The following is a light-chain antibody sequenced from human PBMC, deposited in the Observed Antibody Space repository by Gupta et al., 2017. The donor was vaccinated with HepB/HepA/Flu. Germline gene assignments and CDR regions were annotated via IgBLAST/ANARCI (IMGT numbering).Light chain of an antibody. CDR3: SSCGGGDILL. CDR1: SSDVGRYNL. Sequence: QSALIQPASVSGSPGPSLTISCTGTSSDVGRYNLVSWYQQHPGKAPKLIIYEVSKWPSGVSSRFSGSKSGNTASLTISGLQTEDEADYYCSSCGGGDILLFGGGTKLTV. J-gene: IGLJ2*01. CDR2: EVS. V-gene: IGLV2-23*02.